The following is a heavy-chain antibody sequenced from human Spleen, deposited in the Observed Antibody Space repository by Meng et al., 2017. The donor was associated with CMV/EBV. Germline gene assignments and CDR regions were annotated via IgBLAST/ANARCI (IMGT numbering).Heavy chain of an antibody. Sequence: GESLKISCAASGFTFSRYSMNWVRQAPGKGLEWVSSISGSGTYIYYAVSVKGRFTISRDNAKNSLYLQMNRLRVEDTAVYYCARSSLDCSSTSCYYYYYYGMDVWGQGTTVTVSS. D-gene: IGHD2-2*01. CDR2: ISGSGTYI. CDR3: ARSSLDCSSTSCYYYYYYGMDV. J-gene: IGHJ6*02. V-gene: IGHV3-21*06. CDR1: GFTFSRYS.